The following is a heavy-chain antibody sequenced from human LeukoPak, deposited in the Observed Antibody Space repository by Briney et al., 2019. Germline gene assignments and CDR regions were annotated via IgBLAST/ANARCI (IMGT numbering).Heavy chain of an antibody. CDR3: ARGIHTDDYGDYDPGDYYFDY. V-gene: IGHV4-31*03. CDR1: GGSISSGGYY. D-gene: IGHD4-17*01. Sequence: PSETLSLTCTVSGGSISSGGYYWSWIRQHPGKGLEWIGYIYYSGSTYYNPSLKSRVTISVDTSKNQFSLKLSSVTAADTAVYYCARGIHTDDYGDYDPGDYYFDYWGQGTLVTVSS. J-gene: IGHJ4*02. CDR2: IYYSGST.